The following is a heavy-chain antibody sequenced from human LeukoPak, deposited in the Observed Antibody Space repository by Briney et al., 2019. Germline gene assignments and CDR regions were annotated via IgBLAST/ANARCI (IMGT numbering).Heavy chain of an antibody. CDR2: ISGSGGST. Sequence: GGTLRLSCAASGFTFSSYAMSWVRQAPGKGLEWVSAISGSGGSTYYADSVKGRFTISRDNSKNTLYLQMNSLRAEDTAVYYCASTGLYDSSGYYPYWGQGTLVTVSS. V-gene: IGHV3-23*01. J-gene: IGHJ4*02. D-gene: IGHD3-22*01. CDR1: GFTFSSYA. CDR3: ASTGLYDSSGYYPY.